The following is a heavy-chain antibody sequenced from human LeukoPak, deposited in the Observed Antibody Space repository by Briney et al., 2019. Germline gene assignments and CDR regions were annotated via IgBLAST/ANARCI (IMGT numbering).Heavy chain of an antibody. Sequence: GGSLRLSCAVSGFTFSSYWMSWVRQAPGKGLEWVANIKQDGSEKYYVDSVKGRFTISRDNAKNSLYLQMNSLRAEDTAVYYCAREGWHSSSWYFFDYWGQGILVTVSS. V-gene: IGHV3-7*03. D-gene: IGHD6-13*01. CDR1: GFTFSSYW. CDR3: AREGWHSSSWYFFDY. J-gene: IGHJ4*02. CDR2: IKQDGSEK.